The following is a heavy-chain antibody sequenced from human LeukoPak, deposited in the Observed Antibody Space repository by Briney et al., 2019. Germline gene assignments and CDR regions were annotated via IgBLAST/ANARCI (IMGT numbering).Heavy chain of an antibody. Sequence: GGSLRLSCAASGFTFSSYAMSWVRQAPGKGLEWVSAISGSGGSTYYADSVEGRFTISRDNSKNTLYLQMNSLRAEDTAVYYCAKDSNIVVVPAAMGFDPWGQGTLVTVSS. CDR2: ISGSGGST. V-gene: IGHV3-23*01. CDR3: AKDSNIVVVPAAMGFDP. CDR1: GFTFSSYA. D-gene: IGHD2-2*01. J-gene: IGHJ5*02.